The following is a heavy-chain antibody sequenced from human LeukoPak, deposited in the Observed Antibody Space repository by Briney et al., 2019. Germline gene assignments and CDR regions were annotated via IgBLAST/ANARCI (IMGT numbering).Heavy chain of an antibody. J-gene: IGHJ6*03. CDR2: IYHSGST. CDR3: ARSGSTQLWYMDV. CDR1: GGSISSSSYY. Sequence: SETLSLTCTVSGGSISSSSYYWGWIRQPPGKGLEWIGSIYHSGSTYYNPSLKSRVTISVDTSKNQFSLKLSSVTAADTAVYYCARSGSTQLWYMDVWGKGTTVTVSS. V-gene: IGHV4-39*07. D-gene: IGHD5-18*01.